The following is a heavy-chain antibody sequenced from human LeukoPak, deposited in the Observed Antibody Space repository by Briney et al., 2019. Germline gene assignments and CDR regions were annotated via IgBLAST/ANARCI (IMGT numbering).Heavy chain of an antibody. J-gene: IGHJ4*02. V-gene: IGHV4-59*01. CDR1: GGSISGYY. Sequence: SETLSLTCTVSGGSISGYYWSWIRQPPRTGLDWIGYIYSRGSTNYNPSHKSRVTISIDTSKNQSSLKLTSVTAADTAVYYCAREGTTVTHFDYWGQGTLVTVPS. D-gene: IGHD4-11*01. CDR2: IYSRGST. CDR3: AREGTTVTHFDY.